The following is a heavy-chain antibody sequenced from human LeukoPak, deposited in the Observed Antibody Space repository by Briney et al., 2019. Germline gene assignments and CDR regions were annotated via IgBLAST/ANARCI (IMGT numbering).Heavy chain of an antibody. CDR3: AKGYGSAFPGYNWFDP. CDR2: INHSGST. CDR1: GGSFSGYY. V-gene: IGHV4-34*01. Sequence: SETLSLTCAVYGGSFSGYYWSWIRQPPGKGLEWIGEINHSGSTNYNPSLKSRVTISVETSKNQFSLKLSSVTAADTAVYYCAKGYGSAFPGYNWFDPWGQGTLVTVSS. J-gene: IGHJ5*02. D-gene: IGHD3-10*01.